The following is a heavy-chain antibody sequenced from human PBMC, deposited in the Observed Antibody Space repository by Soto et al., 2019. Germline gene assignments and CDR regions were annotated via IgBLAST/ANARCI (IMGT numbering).Heavy chain of an antibody. D-gene: IGHD3-22*01. V-gene: IGHV4-39*01. CDR2: IYYSGST. CDR1: GGSISSSSYY. J-gene: IGHJ4*02. Sequence: SETLSLTCTVSGGSISSSSYYWGWIRQPPGKGLEWIGSIYYSGSTYYNPSLKSRVTISVDTSKDQFSLKLSSVTAADTAVYYCARLNYYDSSIDYWGQGTLVTVS. CDR3: ARLNYYDSSIDY.